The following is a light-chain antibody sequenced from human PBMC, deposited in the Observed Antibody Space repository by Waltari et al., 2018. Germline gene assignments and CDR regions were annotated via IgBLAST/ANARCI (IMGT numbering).Light chain of an antibody. J-gene: IGKJ1*01. Sequence: EIVLTQSPGTLSLSPGERATLSCRASQSVGRSLALYQQKPGQAPRLLIFDASNRATTIAERFSCSGSCTDFSLTISGLEPEDFAVYYCQMDVRLPVTFGQGTKVEIK. V-gene: IGKV3-20*01. CDR1: QSVGRS. CDR2: DAS. CDR3: QMDVRLPVT.